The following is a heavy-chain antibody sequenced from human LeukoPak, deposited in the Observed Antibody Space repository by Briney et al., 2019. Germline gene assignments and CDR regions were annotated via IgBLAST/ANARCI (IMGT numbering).Heavy chain of an antibody. J-gene: IGHJ4*02. CDR3: AKTTTGYSSGRYPAWPIDY. CDR2: ILGSGGSA. CDR1: GFTFGSYA. V-gene: IGHV3-23*01. D-gene: IGHD2-15*01. Sequence: GGSLGLSCAASGFTFGSYAMYWVRQAPGKGLEWVSGILGSGGSAHYADSVKGRFTISRDNSKNTVYLQMDSLRAEDTAIYYCAKTTTGYSSGRYPAWPIDYWGQGTLVTVSS.